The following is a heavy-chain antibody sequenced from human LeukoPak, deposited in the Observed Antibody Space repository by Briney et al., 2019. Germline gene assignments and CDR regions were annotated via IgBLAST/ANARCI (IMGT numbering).Heavy chain of an antibody. V-gene: IGHV5-51*01. D-gene: IGHD3-3*01. Sequence: GESLKISCKGSGYSFTSYWIGWVRQMPGKGLEWMGIIYPGDSDTRYSPSFQGQVTISADKSISTAYLQWSSLKASDTAMYYCARQSSIYYDFWSGYYTGDAFDIWGQGTMVTVSS. CDR2: IYPGDSDT. CDR3: ARQSSIYYDFWSGYYTGDAFDI. CDR1: GYSFTSYW. J-gene: IGHJ3*02.